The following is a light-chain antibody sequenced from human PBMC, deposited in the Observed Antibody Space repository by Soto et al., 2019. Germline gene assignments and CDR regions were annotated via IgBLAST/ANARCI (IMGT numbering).Light chain of an antibody. CDR1: QPVTNNY. V-gene: IGKV3-20*01. J-gene: IGKJ1*01. Sequence: DIVLTQSPGTLSLSPGERVTLSCRASQPVTNNYLAWYQQRVGQAPKLLIYGASIRATGIADRFSGSGSGTDFTLAISRLEAEDFAVYYCQHYASSPWTFDQGTKVEI. CDR3: QHYASSPWT. CDR2: GAS.